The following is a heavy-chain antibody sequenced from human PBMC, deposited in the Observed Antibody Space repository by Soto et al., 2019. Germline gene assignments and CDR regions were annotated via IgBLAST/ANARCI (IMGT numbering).Heavy chain of an antibody. CDR1: GYTLTELS. Sequence: ASVKVSCKVSGYTLTELSMHWVRQAPGKGLEWMGGFDPEDGETIYAQKFQGRVTMTDDTSTDTAYMELSSLRSEDTAVYYCATSPVEMATITRYYYYGMDVWGQGTTVTVSS. D-gene: IGHD5-12*01. CDR2: FDPEDGET. CDR3: ATSPVEMATITRYYYYGMDV. J-gene: IGHJ6*02. V-gene: IGHV1-24*01.